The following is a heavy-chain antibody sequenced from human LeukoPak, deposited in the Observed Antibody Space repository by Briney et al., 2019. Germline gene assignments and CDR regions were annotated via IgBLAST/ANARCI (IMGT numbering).Heavy chain of an antibody. V-gene: IGHV3-23*01. CDR2: ISGSGGST. D-gene: IGHD3-10*01. Sequence: PGGSLRLSCAASGFTFSTYEMTWVRQAPGKGLEWVSGISGSGGSTYYADSVKGRFTISRDNSKNTLYLQMNSLRAEDTAVYYCAKEHGSGTYYVGYWGQGTLVTVSS. CDR3: AKEHGSGTYYVGY. CDR1: GFTFSTYE. J-gene: IGHJ4*02.